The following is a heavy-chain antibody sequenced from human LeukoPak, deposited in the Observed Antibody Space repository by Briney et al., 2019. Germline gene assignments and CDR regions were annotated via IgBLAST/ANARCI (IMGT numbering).Heavy chain of an antibody. D-gene: IGHD3-10*01. V-gene: IGHV1-46*01. Sequence: ASVKVSCKASGYTFTSYYMHWLRQAPGQGLEWMGIFNPNGDSTSSAQKFQGRVTMTSDISTTTDYMELSILRSEDTAVYYCARGPGEWDGNRDVWGKGTTVTVS. CDR1: GYTFTSYY. J-gene: IGHJ6*03. CDR2: FNPNGDST. CDR3: ARGPGEWDGNRDV.